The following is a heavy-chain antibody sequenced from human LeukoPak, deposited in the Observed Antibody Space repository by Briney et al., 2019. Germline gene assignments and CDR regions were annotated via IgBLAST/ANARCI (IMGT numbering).Heavy chain of an antibody. CDR2: IYYSGST. V-gene: IGHV4-31*03. J-gene: IGHJ4*02. Sequence: PSETPSLTCTVSGGSISSGGYYWSWIRQHPGKGLEWIGYIYYSGSTYYNPSLKSRVTISVDTSKNQFSLKLSSVTAADTAVYYCARRDSAVGHYFDYWGQGTLVTVSS. CDR3: ARRDSAVGHYFDY. D-gene: IGHD1-26*01. CDR1: GGSISSGGYY.